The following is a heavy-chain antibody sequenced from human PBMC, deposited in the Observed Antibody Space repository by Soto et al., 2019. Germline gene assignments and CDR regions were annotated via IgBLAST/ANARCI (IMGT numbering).Heavy chain of an antibody. CDR2: ISAYNGNT. J-gene: IGHJ3*02. D-gene: IGHD6-13*01. CDR3: ARALAAAGTNCAFDT. Sequence: ASVKVSCKASGYTFTSYGISWVRQAPGQGLEWMGWISAYNGNTNYAQKLQGRVTMTTDTSTGTAYMELRSLRSDDTALYYCARALAAAGTNCAFDTWGQGTMVTVSS. V-gene: IGHV1-18*01. CDR1: GYTFTSYG.